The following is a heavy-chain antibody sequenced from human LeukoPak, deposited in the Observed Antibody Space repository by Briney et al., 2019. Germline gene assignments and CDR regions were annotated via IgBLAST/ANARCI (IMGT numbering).Heavy chain of an antibody. J-gene: IGHJ3*02. V-gene: IGHV4-4*02. CDR3: ARDADYDSSGNDAFDI. CDR1: GGSISSSNW. D-gene: IGHD3-22*01. CDR2: IYHSGST. Sequence: SETLSLTCAVSGGSISSSNWWGWVRQPPGKGLEWIGEIYHSGSTNYNPSLKSRATISVDKSKNQFSLKLSSVTAADTAVYYCARDADYDSSGNDAFDIWGQGTMVTVSS.